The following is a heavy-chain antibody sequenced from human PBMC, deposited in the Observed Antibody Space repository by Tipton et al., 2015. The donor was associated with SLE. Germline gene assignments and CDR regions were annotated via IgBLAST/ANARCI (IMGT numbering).Heavy chain of an antibody. CDR1: GGSFSGYY. J-gene: IGHJ3*02. CDR3: ARGRRFLYAFDI. V-gene: IGHV4-34*01. Sequence: GSLRLSCAVYGGSFSGYYWSWIRQPPGKGLEWIGEINHSGSTNYNPSLKSRVTISVDTSKNQFSLKLSSVTAADTAVYYCARGRRFLYAFDIWGQGTMVTVSS. D-gene: IGHD3-10*01. CDR2: INHSGST.